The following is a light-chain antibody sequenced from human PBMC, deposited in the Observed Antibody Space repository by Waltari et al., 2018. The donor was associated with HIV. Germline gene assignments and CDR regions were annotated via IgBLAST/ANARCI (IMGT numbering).Light chain of an antibody. CDR1: QSISSY. CDR3: QQSYTTPRT. V-gene: IGKV1-39*01. J-gene: IGKJ1*01. CDR2: AAS. Sequence: DIQMTQSPSSLSASVGDRVPITCRASQSISSYLNWYQQKPGKAPKVLIYAASSLQSWVPSRFSGSGSGTDFTLTITSLQPEDFATYYCQQSYTTPRTFGQGTKVEIK.